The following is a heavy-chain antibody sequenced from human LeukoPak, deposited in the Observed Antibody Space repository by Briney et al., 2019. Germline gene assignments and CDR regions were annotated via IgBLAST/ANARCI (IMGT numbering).Heavy chain of an antibody. J-gene: IGHJ4*02. CDR2: FDPEDGET. CDR3: ATTHGGYFAY. CDR1: GYTLTELS. D-gene: IGHD4-23*01. Sequence: GASVRVSCRVSGYTLTELSMHWGRQAPGKGLEWMGGFDPEDGETIYAQKFQGRVTMTEDTSTDTAYMELSSLRSEDTAVYYCATTHGGYFAYWAREPWSPSPQ. V-gene: IGHV1-24*01.